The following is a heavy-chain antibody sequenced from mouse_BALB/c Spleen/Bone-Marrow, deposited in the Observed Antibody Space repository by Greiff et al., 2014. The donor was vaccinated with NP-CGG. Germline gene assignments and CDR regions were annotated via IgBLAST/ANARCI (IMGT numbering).Heavy chain of an antibody. Sequence: EVMLVESGGGLVKPGGSLKLSCAASGFTFSDYYMYWVRQTREKRLEWVATISDGGSYTYYPDSVKGRFTISRDIAKNNLYLQMSSLKSEDTAMYYCARDRGVQGYAMDYWGQGTSVTVSS. CDR1: GFTFSDYY. J-gene: IGHJ4*01. CDR2: ISDGGSYT. D-gene: IGHD2-14*01. V-gene: IGHV5-4*02. CDR3: ARDRGVQGYAMDY.